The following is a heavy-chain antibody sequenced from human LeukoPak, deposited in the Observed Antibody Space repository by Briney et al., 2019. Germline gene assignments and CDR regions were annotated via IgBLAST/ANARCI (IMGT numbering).Heavy chain of an antibody. CDR1: GYTFTSYA. J-gene: IGHJ3*02. D-gene: IGHD6-19*01. Sequence: GASVKVSCKASGYTFTSYAMHWVRQAPGQGLEWMGRINPNSGGTNYAQKFQGRVTMTRDTSISTAYMELSRLRSDDTAVYYCARIEQWLVSNAFDIWGQGTMVTVSS. CDR2: INPNSGGT. V-gene: IGHV1-2*06. CDR3: ARIEQWLVSNAFDI.